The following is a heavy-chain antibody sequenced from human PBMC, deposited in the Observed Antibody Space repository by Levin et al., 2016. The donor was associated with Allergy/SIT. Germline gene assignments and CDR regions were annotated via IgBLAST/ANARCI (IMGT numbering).Heavy chain of an antibody. Sequence: SETLSLTCSVSTDSFGIYAWNWVRQPPGRGLQWIGLIYYDGTTLYNPSLKSRVAMSIHTSEKQVSLTIPSVTTADTAVYYCARNTNWGLLDFWGQGSLVTVSS. CDR2: IYYDGTT. CDR1: TDSFGIYA. D-gene: IGHD7-27*01. J-gene: IGHJ4*02. V-gene: IGHV4-59*01. CDR3: ARNTNWGLLDF.